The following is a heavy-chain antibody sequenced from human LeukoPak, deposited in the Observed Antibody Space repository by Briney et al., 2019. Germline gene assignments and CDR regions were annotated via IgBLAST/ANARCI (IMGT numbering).Heavy chain of an antibody. CDR2: IYYSGST. CDR1: GGSISSYY. J-gene: IGHJ4*02. V-gene: IGHV4-59*01. Sequence: SETLSLTCTVSGGSISSYYWSWIRQPPGKGLEWIGYIYYSGSTNYNPSLKSRVTISVDTSKNQFSLKLSSVTAADTAVYYCARGAHDYGDYRYYFDYWGQGTLVTVSS. CDR3: ARGAHDYGDYRYYFDY. D-gene: IGHD4-17*01.